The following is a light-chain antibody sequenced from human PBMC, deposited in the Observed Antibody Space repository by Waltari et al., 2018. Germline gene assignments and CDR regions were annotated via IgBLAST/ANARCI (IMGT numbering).Light chain of an antibody. CDR1: QSVGST. CDR3: QKYNDWPYR. CDR2: YAS. J-gene: IGKJ2*03. Sequence: ETVMMQSPATLSLSPGERATLSCRASQSVGSTFAWYQQKTGQAHRLLIYYASSSATGIPDRFSGIGSGTEFTLPISILDPEDGGVYYCQKYNDWPYRFGQGTKVEIK. V-gene: IGKV3D-15*03.